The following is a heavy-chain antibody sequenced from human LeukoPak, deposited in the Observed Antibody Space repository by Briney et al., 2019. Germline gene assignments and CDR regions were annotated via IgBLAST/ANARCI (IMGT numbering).Heavy chain of an antibody. V-gene: IGHV3-30*02. D-gene: IGHD1-26*01. CDR1: GFTFSSYG. CDR3: ARDDKTGSYSSFDL. Sequence: PGGSLRLSCAASGFTFSSYGMHWVRQAPGKGLEWVAFIRYDGSNKDYADSVKGRFTISRDNSKNTLYLQMNSLRAEDTAVYYCARDDKTGSYSSFDLWGPGTLVTVSS. J-gene: IGHJ4*02. CDR2: IRYDGSNK.